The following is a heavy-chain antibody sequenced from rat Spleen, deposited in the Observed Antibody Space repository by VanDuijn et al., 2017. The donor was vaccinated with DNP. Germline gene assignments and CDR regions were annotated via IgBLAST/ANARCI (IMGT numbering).Heavy chain of an antibody. J-gene: IGHJ2*01. CDR1: GFIFSNYW. V-gene: IGHV5-31*01. Sequence: EVQLVESGGGPVQPGRSLKLSCVASGFIFSNYWMTWIRQAPGKGLEWVASISNTGDNTFYSDSVKGRFSLSRDNAESTLYLQMDSLRSEDTATYYCATGLGDYWGQGVMVTVSS. CDR3: ATGLGDY. D-gene: IGHD5-1*01. CDR2: ISNTGDNT.